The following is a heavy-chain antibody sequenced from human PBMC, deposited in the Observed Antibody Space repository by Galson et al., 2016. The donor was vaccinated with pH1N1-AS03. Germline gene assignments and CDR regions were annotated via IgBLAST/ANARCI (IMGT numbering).Heavy chain of an antibody. V-gene: IGHV5-51*01. CDR3: ARDAGTDYFDH. D-gene: IGHD6-13*01. CDR2: IYPGDSDT. Sequence: QSGAEVKKPGESLKISCKGSGYSFARYWIGWVRQMPGKGLEWMGVIYPGDSDTRYSPSFQGLVTISVDKTFNTAYLHWGSLEASDTAMYYCARDAGTDYFDHWGQGTLVTVPS. CDR1: GYSFARYW. J-gene: IGHJ4*02.